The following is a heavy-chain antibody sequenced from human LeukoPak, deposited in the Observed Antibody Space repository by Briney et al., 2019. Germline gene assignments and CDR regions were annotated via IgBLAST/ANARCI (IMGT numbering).Heavy chain of an antibody. Sequence: GGSLRLSCAASGFIVSRSYMSWVRQAPGKGLEWVSVIYTGGNTYYADFVKGRFIISRDNSKNTLYLQMNNLRVEDTAVYYCAGHDWFDPCGQGTLVTVSS. V-gene: IGHV3-53*01. CDR1: GFIVSRSY. J-gene: IGHJ5*02. CDR3: AGHDWFDP. CDR2: IYTGGNT.